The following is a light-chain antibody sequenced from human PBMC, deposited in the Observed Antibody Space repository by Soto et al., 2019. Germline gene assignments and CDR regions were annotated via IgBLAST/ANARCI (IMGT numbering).Light chain of an antibody. CDR1: QSLVHSDGNTY. Sequence: DVVMTQTPLSSPVTLGQPASISCRSSQSLVHSDGNTYLSWLHQRPCHPPRLLSYMISNRFSGVPDRFSGSGAGTDFTLKISRGEAEDVGFYYCVQARQTYTFGPGTKLQIK. J-gene: IGKJ2*01. CDR3: VQARQTYT. CDR2: MIS. V-gene: IGKV2-24*01.